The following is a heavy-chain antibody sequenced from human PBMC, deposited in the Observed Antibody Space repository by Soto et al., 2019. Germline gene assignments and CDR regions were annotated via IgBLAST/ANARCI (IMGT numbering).Heavy chain of an antibody. J-gene: IGHJ4*02. V-gene: IGHV3-23*01. Sequence: GGSLRLSCAASGFTFSSDSMSWVRQAPGKGLEWVTGIGTSGAGTYYADSVKGRFTISRDNSKHTIHLQMTSLRAEDTAVNYCALRKTESYFDYWGRETLVTVPS. D-gene: IGHD2-21*02. CDR3: ALRKTESYFDY. CDR2: IGTSGAGT. CDR1: GFTFSSDS.